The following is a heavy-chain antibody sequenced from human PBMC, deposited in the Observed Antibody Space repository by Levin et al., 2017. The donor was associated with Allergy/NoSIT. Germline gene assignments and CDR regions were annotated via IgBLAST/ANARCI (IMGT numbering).Heavy chain of an antibody. Sequence: SCAASGFTFSSYGMHWVRQAPGKGLEWVAVIWYDGSNKYYADSVKGRFTISRDNSKNTLYLQMNSLRAEDTAVYYCARDDRGVELFDYWGQGTLVTVSS. CDR2: IWYDGSNK. CDR3: ARDDRGVELFDY. J-gene: IGHJ4*02. D-gene: IGHD1-7*01. V-gene: IGHV3-33*01. CDR1: GFTFSSYG.